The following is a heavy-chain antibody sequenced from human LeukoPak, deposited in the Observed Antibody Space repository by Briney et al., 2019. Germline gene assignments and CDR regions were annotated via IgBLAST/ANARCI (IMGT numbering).Heavy chain of an antibody. D-gene: IGHD5-24*01. CDR1: GGSISSYY. CDR2: IYYSGST. CDR3: ARVAAAVRWLHQAGGPRHFDS. V-gene: IGHV4-59*12. J-gene: IGHJ4*02. Sequence: SETLSLTCTVSGGSISSYYWSWIRQPPGKGLEWIGYIYYSGSTYYNPSLKSRVTISVDTSKNQFSLKLSSVTAADTAVYFCARVAAAVRWLHQAGGPRHFDSWGQGTLVTVSS.